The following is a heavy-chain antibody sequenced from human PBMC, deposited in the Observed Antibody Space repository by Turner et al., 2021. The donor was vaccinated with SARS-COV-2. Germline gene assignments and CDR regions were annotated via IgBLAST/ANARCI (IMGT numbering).Heavy chain of an antibody. J-gene: IGHJ5*02. CDR1: GGPLSSSSNY. Sequence: QIKLQESGPGLVKLSETLSSTCLVSGGPLSSSSNYRGWLRQPPGKGLEWIGSIYYSGSTSYNPSRKSRVTRAVDTTKNQFSLKLTSVTAADTAVYFCARHWEVAAASYLARFDPWGQGTLVTVSS. CDR3: ARHWEVAAASYLARFDP. V-gene: IGHV4-39*01. CDR2: IYYSGST. D-gene: IGHD6-13*01.